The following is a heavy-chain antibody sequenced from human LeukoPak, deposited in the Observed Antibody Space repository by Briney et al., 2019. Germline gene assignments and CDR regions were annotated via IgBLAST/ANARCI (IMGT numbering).Heavy chain of an antibody. V-gene: IGHV1-69*13. Sequence: SVKVSCMASGGTFSSYAISWVRQAPGQGLEWMGGIIPIFGTANYAQKFQGRVTITADESTSTAYMELSSLRSEDTAVYYCARDYGGNSGLDYWGQGTLVTVSS. CDR3: ARDYGGNSGLDY. J-gene: IGHJ4*02. D-gene: IGHD4-23*01. CDR2: IIPIFGTA. CDR1: GGTFSSYA.